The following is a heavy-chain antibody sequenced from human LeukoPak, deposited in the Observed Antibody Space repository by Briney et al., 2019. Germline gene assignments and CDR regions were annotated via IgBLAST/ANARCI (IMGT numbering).Heavy chain of an antibody. V-gene: IGHV3-23*01. CDR2: ISGSGGNR. D-gene: IGHD6-13*01. CDR3: AKDSSSWYYFDY. Sequence: GGSLRLSCAASGFTFSSYAMSWVRQAPGKGLEWVSVISGSGGNRYYADSATGRFTISRDNSKNTLYLQMNSLRAEDTALYYCAKDSSSWYYFDYWGQGTLVTVSS. CDR1: GFTFSSYA. J-gene: IGHJ4*02.